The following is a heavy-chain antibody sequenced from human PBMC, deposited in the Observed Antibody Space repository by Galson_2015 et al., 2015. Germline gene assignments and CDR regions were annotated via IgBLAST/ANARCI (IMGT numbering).Heavy chain of an antibody. Sequence: SLRLSCAASGFTFSSYWMSWVRQAPGKELEWAANIQQDGSEKYYVDSVKGRFTISRDNAKNSLYLQMNSLRAEDTAVYYCARSRLAVAGGDAFDIWGQGTMVTVSS. V-gene: IGHV3-7*03. CDR2: IQQDGSEK. J-gene: IGHJ3*02. CDR3: ARSRLAVAGGDAFDI. CDR1: GFTFSSYW. D-gene: IGHD6-19*01.